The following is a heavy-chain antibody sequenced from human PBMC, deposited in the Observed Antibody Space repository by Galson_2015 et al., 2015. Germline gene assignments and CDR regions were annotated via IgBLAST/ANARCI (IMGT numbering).Heavy chain of an antibody. V-gene: IGHV3-23*01. CDR1: GFTFSSYA. J-gene: IGHJ4*02. D-gene: IGHD3-10*01. CDR2: IYGNGGTT. CDR3: AKGSVAAGGFDF. Sequence: SLRLSCAASGFTFSSYAMSWVRRTPGKGLEWVSTIYGNGGTTYYADSVKGRFTISRDNSKNTLFLQMNSLRAEDAAMYYCAKGSVAAGGFDFWGQGTRVTVSS.